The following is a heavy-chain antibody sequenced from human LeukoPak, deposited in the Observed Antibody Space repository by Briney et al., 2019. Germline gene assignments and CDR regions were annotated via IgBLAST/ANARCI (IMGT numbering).Heavy chain of an antibody. CDR3: ARGGAIRNDIVVVPAALDY. CDR1: GGSFSDYY. D-gene: IGHD2-2*01. J-gene: IGHJ4*02. V-gene: IGHV4-34*01. Sequence: SETLSLTCAVYGGSFSDYYWSWIRQPPGKGLEWIGEINHSGSTNYNPSLKSRVTISVGTSKNQFSLKLSSVTAADTAVYYCARGGAIRNDIVVVPAALDYWGQGTLVTVSS. CDR2: INHSGST.